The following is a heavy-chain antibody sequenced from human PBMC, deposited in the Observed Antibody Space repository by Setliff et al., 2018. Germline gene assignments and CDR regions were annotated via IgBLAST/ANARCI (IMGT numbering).Heavy chain of an antibody. V-gene: IGHV4-39*02. CDR3: AKEHVVISFVTNTHHHYGMDV. Sequence: PSETLSLTCTVSGGSISSRSYYWGWIRQPPGKGLEWLGRIYTDGTTNYNPSLKSRVSISADASMNHFSLRMTSVSAADTAVYYCAKEHVVISFVTNTHHHYGMDVWGQGATVTVSS. D-gene: IGHD2-8*01. CDR2: IYTDGTT. J-gene: IGHJ6*02. CDR1: GGSISSRSYY.